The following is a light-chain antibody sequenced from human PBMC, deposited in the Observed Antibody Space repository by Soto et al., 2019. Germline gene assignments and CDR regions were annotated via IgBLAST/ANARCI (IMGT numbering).Light chain of an antibody. J-gene: IGLJ1*01. CDR3: SSYTTNSSYV. CDR1: SSDVGASIF. CDR2: AVS. V-gene: IGLV2-14*01. Sequence: QSALTQPASVSGSPGQSITISYTGTSSDVGASIFVSWHQQYPGKAPKLMIYAVSSRPSGLSYRFSGSKSGNTASLTISGLQAEDEADYYCSSYTTNSSYVFGTGTKLTVL.